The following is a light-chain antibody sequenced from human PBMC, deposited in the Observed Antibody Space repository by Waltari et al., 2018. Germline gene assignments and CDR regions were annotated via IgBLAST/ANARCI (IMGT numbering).Light chain of an antibody. CDR2: ANY. V-gene: IGLV1-44*01. CDR1: TSNIGTNT. J-gene: IGLJ3*02. CDR3: ATWDDSLSGRV. Sequence: QSVLTQPPSTSGTPGQTVTISCSGSTSNIGTNTVTWYQLLPGTAPKTVIFANYHRPSGVPDRFSASKSSTSASLVISGLQSEDEADYFCATWDDSLSGRVFGGGTKVTVL.